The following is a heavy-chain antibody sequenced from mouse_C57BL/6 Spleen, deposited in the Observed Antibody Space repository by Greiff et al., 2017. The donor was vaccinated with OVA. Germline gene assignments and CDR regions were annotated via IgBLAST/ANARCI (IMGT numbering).Heavy chain of an antibody. CDR2: IDPETGGT. Sequence: QVQLQQSGAELVRPGASVTLSCKASGYTFTDYEMHWVKQTPVHGLEWIGAIDPETGGTDYNQKFKGKAILTADKSSSTAYMALRSLTSEDAAVYYCTSYGNWYFDVWGTGTTVTVSS. V-gene: IGHV1-15*01. CDR1: GYTFTDYE. CDR3: TSYGNWYFDV. J-gene: IGHJ1*03. D-gene: IGHD2-1*01.